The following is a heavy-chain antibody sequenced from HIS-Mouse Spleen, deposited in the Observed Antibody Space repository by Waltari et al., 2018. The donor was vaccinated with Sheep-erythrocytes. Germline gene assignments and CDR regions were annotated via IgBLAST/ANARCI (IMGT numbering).Heavy chain of an antibody. CDR3: ARARVTGDY. CDR2: IKQDGSEK. D-gene: IGHD7-27*01. V-gene: IGHV3-7*01. Sequence: EVQLVESGGGLVQPGGSLRLSCAASGFTFSSYWMSWVRQAPGKGVEWVANIKQDGSEKYDGDSVKGRFTISRDNAKNSLYLQMNSLRAEDTAVYYCARARVTGDYWGQGTLVTVSS. CDR1: GFTFSSYW. J-gene: IGHJ4*02.